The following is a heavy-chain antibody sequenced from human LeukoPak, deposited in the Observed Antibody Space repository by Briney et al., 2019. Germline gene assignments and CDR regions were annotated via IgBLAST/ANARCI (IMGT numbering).Heavy chain of an antibody. Sequence: SETLSLTCTVSGYSISSGYYWGWIRQPPGKGLEWIGSIYHSGSTYYNPSLKSRVTISVDTSKNQFSLKLSSVTAADTAVYYCAREGLTTSKKYNWFDPWGQGTLVTVSS. D-gene: IGHD4-11*01. CDR1: GYSISSGYY. CDR3: AREGLTTSKKYNWFDP. CDR2: IYHSGST. J-gene: IGHJ5*02. V-gene: IGHV4-38-2*02.